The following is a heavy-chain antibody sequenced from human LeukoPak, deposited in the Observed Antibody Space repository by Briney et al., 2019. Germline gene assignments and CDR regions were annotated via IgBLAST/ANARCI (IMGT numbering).Heavy chain of an antibody. Sequence: PSETLSLTCTVSGYSISSSYYWGWIRQPPGKGLEWIGSIYHSGSTHYNPSLKSRVTMSVDTSKNQFSLNLSSVTAADTAVYYCARFSSIAAAFDYWGLGTLVTVSS. D-gene: IGHD6-13*01. CDR2: IYHSGST. CDR1: GYSISSSYY. CDR3: ARFSSIAAAFDY. V-gene: IGHV4-38-2*02. J-gene: IGHJ4*02.